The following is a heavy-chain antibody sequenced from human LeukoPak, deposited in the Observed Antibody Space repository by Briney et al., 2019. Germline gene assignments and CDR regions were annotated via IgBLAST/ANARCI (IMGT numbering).Heavy chain of an antibody. CDR2: ISAYNGNT. CDR1: GYTFTSYG. Sequence: GASVKVSCKASGYTFTSYGISWVRQAPGQGLEWMGWISAYNGNTNYAQKLQGRVTMTTDTSTSTAYMELRSLRSDATAVYYCARLGFTYYDILTGYPRAGFDPWGQGTLVTVSS. CDR3: ARLGFTYYDILTGYPRAGFDP. V-gene: IGHV1-18*01. D-gene: IGHD3-9*01. J-gene: IGHJ5*02.